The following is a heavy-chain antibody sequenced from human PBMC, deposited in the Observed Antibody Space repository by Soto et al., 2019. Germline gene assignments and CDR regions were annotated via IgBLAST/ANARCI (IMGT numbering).Heavy chain of an antibody. CDR3: ASDYGSGIEMDV. CDR1: GYSFTGYY. V-gene: IGHV1-46*01. J-gene: IGHJ6*02. D-gene: IGHD3-10*01. Sequence: GASVKVSCKASGYSFTGYYVHWVRQAPGQGLEWRGVMKPTGGGSTTYAQRFQGRITVTRDTSTSTVFMQLVSLTSDDSAVYYCASDYGSGIEMDVWGQGTRVTVSS. CDR2: MKPTGGGST.